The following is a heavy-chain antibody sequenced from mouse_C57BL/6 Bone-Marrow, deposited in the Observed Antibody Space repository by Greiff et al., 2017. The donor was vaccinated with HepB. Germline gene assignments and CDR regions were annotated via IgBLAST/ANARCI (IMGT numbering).Heavy chain of an antibody. D-gene: IGHD2-4*01. CDR1: GFNIKDDY. V-gene: IGHV14-4*01. CDR3: TTAACDYVDY. J-gene: IGHJ2*01. CDR2: IDPENGDT. Sequence: EVKLQQSGAELVRPGASVKLSCTASGFNIKDDYMHWVQQRPEQGLEWIGWIDPENGDTEYASKIQGKATITADTSSNTAYMQLSSLTSEATAVYCCTTAACDYVDYWGQGTTLTVSS.